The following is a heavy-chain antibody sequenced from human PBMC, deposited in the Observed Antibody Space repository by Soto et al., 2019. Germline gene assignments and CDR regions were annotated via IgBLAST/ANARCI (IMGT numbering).Heavy chain of an antibody. D-gene: IGHD4-17*01. CDR3: ARDGDYGDSPPFDY. Sequence: QVQLVQSGAEVKTPGSSVKVSCKASGGTFSIYASSWVRQAPGQGLEWMGGIIPIFGTANYAQKFQGRVTITADKSTSTAYMELSSMRSEDTAVYYCARDGDYGDSPPFDYWCQGPLVTVSS. V-gene: IGHV1-69*06. J-gene: IGHJ4*02. CDR1: GGTFSIYA. CDR2: IIPIFGTA.